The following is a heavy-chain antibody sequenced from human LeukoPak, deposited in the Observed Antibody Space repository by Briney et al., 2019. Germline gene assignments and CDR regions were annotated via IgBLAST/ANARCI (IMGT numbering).Heavy chain of an antibody. CDR1: GGSISSYY. CDR3: ARVGWGTVTTLTWRYYYMDV. CDR2: IYHSGST. J-gene: IGHJ6*03. Sequence: SETLSLTCTVSGGSISSYYWSWIRQPPGKGLEWIGYIYHSGSTNYNPSLKSRVTISVDTSKNQFSLKLSSVTAADTAVYYCARVGWGTVTTLTWRYYYMDVWGKGTTVTVSS. V-gene: IGHV4-59*01. D-gene: IGHD4-17*01.